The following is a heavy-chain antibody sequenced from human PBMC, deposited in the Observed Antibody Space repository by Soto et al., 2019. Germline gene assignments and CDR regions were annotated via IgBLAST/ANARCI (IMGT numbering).Heavy chain of an antibody. D-gene: IGHD5-12*01. CDR1: GGTFSTYA. CDR3: AREDKPGGYTPPGTSGFDS. V-gene: IGHV1-69*12. J-gene: IGHJ4*02. Sequence: QVQLVQAGAEVKKPGSSVKVSCKASGGTFSTYAISWVRQAPGQGLEWMGGIIPIYGTANYAQKFQGRLTMTADESTSTVYMELSSLRSDDTAVYYCAREDKPGGYTPPGTSGFDSWGQGTLDTVSS. CDR2: IIPIYGTA.